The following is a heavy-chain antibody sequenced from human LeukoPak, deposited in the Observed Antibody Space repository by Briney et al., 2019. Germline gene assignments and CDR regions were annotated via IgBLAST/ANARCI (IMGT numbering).Heavy chain of an antibody. Sequence: ASVKVSCKASGYTFTNYDLSWVRQAPGQGLEWMGWISAYNGDTNYAQNFQGRVTMTTDTSTSTAYMELRSLRSDDTAVYYCARGSSSSGPDRFDPWGQGTLVTVSS. D-gene: IGHD6-6*01. CDR2: ISAYNGDT. CDR3: ARGSSSSGPDRFDP. J-gene: IGHJ5*02. V-gene: IGHV1-18*01. CDR1: GYTFTNYD.